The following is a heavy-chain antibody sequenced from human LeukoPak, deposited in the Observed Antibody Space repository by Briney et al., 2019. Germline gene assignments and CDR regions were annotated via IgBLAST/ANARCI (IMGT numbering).Heavy chain of an antibody. CDR3: ARDFSGYYPYYFDY. Sequence: GGSLRLSCAASGFTFSNYAMSWVRQAPGKGLGWVSVIYSGGSTYYADSVKGRFTISRDNSKSTLNLQMNSLRAEDTAVYYCARDFSGYYPYYFDYWGQGTLVTVSS. D-gene: IGHD3-22*01. J-gene: IGHJ4*02. CDR2: IYSGGST. V-gene: IGHV3-66*02. CDR1: GFTFSNYA.